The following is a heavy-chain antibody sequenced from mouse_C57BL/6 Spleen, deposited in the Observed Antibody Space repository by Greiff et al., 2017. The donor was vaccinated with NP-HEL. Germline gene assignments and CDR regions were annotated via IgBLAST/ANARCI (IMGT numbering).Heavy chain of an antibody. V-gene: IGHV1-50*01. Sequence: QVQLQQPGAELVKPGASVKLSCKASGYTFTSYWMQWVKQRPGQGLEWIGEIDPSDSYTNYNQKFKGKATLTVDTSSSTAYMQLSILTSEDTAVYYCARSGGSSLAVFAYWGQGTLVTVSA. CDR1: GYTFTSYW. CDR2: IDPSDSYT. CDR3: ARSGGSSLAVFAY. J-gene: IGHJ3*01. D-gene: IGHD1-1*01.